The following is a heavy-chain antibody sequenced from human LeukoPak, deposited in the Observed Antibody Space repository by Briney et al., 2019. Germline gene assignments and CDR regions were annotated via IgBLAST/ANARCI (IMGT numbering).Heavy chain of an antibody. D-gene: IGHD2-2*01. V-gene: IGHV3-74*01. CDR1: GFTFSSYW. Sequence: PGGSLRLSCAASGFTFSSYWMHWVRQPPGKGLVWVSRINSDGSSTSYADSVKGRFTISRDNAKNTLYLQMNSLRAEDTAVYYCARDGCSGTSCYFIDYWGQGTLVTVSS. CDR3: ARDGCSGTSCYFIDY. J-gene: IGHJ4*02. CDR2: INSDGSST.